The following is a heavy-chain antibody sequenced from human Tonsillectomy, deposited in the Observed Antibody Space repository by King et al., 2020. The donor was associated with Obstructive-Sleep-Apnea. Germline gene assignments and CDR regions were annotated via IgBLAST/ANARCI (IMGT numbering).Heavy chain of an antibody. J-gene: IGHJ5*02. CDR1: GFTFSSYW. CDR3: ARGLNWFDP. CDR2: IKQDGSEK. D-gene: IGHD3/OR15-3a*01. V-gene: IGHV3-7*03. Sequence: VQLVESGGGLVQPGGSLRLSCAASGFTFSSYWMRWVRQAPGKGLEWVANIKQDGSEKYYVEPVKGRFTISRDNAKNSLYLQMNTLRAEDTAVYYCARGLNWFDPWGQGTLVTVSS.